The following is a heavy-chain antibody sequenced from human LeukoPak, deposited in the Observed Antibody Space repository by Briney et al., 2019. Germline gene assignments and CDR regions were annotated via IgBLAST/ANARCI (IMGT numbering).Heavy chain of an antibody. V-gene: IGHV3-21*01. Sequence: GGSLRLSCAASGFTFSSYGMHWVRQAPGKGLEWVSSISSSSSYIYYADSVKGRFTISRDNAKNTLYLQMNSLRAEDTAVYYCARAQVGAAPPYVDYWGQGTLVTVSS. CDR3: ARAQVGAAPPYVDY. J-gene: IGHJ4*02. CDR1: GFTFSSYG. CDR2: ISSSSSYI. D-gene: IGHD2-15*01.